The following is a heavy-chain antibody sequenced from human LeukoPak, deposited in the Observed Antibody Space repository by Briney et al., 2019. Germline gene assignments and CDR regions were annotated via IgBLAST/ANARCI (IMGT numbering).Heavy chain of an antibody. J-gene: IGHJ4*02. CDR3: ATPGAAAGTGTLYFDY. Sequence: SVKVSCKASGGTFSSYAISWVRQAPGQGLEWMGGIIPIFGTANYAQKFQGRVMITADESTSTAYMELSSLRSEDTAVYYCATPGAAAGTGTLYFDYWGQGTLVTVSS. CDR2: IIPIFGTA. CDR1: GGTFSSYA. V-gene: IGHV1-69*13. D-gene: IGHD6-13*01.